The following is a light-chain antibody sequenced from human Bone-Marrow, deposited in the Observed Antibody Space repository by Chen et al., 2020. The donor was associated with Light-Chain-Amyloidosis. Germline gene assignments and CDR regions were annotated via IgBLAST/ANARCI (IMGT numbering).Light chain of an antibody. CDR1: DLPTKY. J-gene: IGLJ2*01. Sequence: SYELTQPPSVSVSPGQTARITCSGDDLPTKYAYWYQQKPGQAPVLVIHIDTERPSGIPERFSGPSSGTTATLTISGVQAEDEADYHCQSADSSGTYEVIFGGGTKLTVL. CDR2: IDT. CDR3: QSADSSGTYEVI. V-gene: IGLV3-25*03.